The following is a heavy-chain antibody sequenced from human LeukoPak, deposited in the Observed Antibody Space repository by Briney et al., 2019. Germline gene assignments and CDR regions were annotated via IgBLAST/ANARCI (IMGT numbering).Heavy chain of an antibody. CDR2: ISSSSSYI. Sequence: GGSLRLSCAASGFTFSSYSMDWVRQAPGQGLEWVSSISSSSSYIYYADSVKGRFTISRDNAKNSLYLQMNSLRAEDTAVYYCAREGEVGAFDYWGQGTLVTVSS. J-gene: IGHJ4*02. V-gene: IGHV3-21*01. CDR1: GFTFSSYS. D-gene: IGHD1-26*01. CDR3: AREGEVGAFDY.